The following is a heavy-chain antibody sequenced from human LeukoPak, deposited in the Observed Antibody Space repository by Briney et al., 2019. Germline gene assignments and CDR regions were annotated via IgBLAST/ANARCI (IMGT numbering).Heavy chain of an antibody. V-gene: IGHV3-11*03. CDR3: AITPYSSGWYYLDY. CDR2: ISSGSTYT. D-gene: IGHD6-19*01. CDR1: GFTFTDHY. Sequence: GGSLRLSCTASGFTFTDHYMSWIRQAPGKGLEWVSYISSGSTYTNYADSVKGRFTISRDNSKNTLYLQMNSLRAEDTAVYYCAITPYSSGWYYLDYWGQGTLVTVSS. J-gene: IGHJ4*02.